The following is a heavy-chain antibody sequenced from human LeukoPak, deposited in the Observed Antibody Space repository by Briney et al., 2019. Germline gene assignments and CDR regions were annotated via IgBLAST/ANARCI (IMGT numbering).Heavy chain of an antibody. Sequence: GGSLRLSCAASGFTFSSLAMSWVRQAPGKGLDWVSSISGGSENTYYADSVKGRFTISRDNSKNTLDLHLNSPTADDTAVYYCANMQLVKGVFEIWGQGTRVTVSS. J-gene: IGHJ3*02. V-gene: IGHV3-23*01. CDR2: ISGGSENT. CDR3: ANMQLVKGVFEI. CDR1: GFTFSSLA. D-gene: IGHD6-13*01.